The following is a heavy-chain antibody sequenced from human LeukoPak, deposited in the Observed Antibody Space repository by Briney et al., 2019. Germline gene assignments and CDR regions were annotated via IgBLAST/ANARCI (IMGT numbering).Heavy chain of an antibody. Sequence: GTSLRLSCAASGLTFSSYAMHWVRQAPGKGLEWVSVISGGGSSTNYADSVKGRFTISRENSKNTLYLQMNSLRAEDTAVYYCAHTDSYYFDSGMVSWGQGALVTVSS. CDR2: ISGGGSST. J-gene: IGHJ5*02. D-gene: IGHD3-22*01. CDR1: GLTFSSYA. CDR3: AHTDSYYFDSGMVS. V-gene: IGHV3-23*01.